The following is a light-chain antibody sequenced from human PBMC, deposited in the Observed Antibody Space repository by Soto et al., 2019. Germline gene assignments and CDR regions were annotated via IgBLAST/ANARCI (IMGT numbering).Light chain of an antibody. J-gene: IGLJ3*02. Sequence: QSVLTQPPSASGTPGQRVTISCSGSSSNIGSNYVYWYQQLPGTAPKLLIYRNNQRPSGVPDQFSGSKSGTSASLAISGLRSEDEADYYCAAWDDSLSGVFGGGTQLTVL. V-gene: IGLV1-47*01. CDR1: SSNIGSNY. CDR2: RNN. CDR3: AAWDDSLSGV.